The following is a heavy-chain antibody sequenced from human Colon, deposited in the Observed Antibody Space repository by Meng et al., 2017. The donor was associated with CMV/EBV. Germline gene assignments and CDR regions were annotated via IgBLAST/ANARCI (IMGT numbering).Heavy chain of an antibody. CDR3: ARSGEGDNWFDP. CDR2: IYPRDSDT. J-gene: IGHJ5*02. Sequence: CQASGYSFISHWIAWVRQMPGKGLECLGIIYPRDSDTRYNPSFQGQVTISVDKSLNTAYLQWNTLKASDTAMYYCARSGEGDNWFDPWGQGTLVTVSS. D-gene: IGHD3-10*01. CDR1: GYSFISHW. V-gene: IGHV5-51*01.